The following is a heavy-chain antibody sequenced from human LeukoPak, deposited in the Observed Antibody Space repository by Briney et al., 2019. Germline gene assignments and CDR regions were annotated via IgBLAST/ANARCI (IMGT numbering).Heavy chain of an antibody. Sequence: PSETLSLTCTVSGGSISSYYWSWIRQPPGKGLEWIGYIYYSGSTNYNPSLKSRVTISVDTSKNQFSLKLSSVTAADTAVYYCASQGGSSPLDYWGQGTLVTVSS. CDR1: GGSISSYY. V-gene: IGHV4-59*01. CDR2: IYYSGST. CDR3: ASQGGSSPLDY. J-gene: IGHJ4*02. D-gene: IGHD1-26*01.